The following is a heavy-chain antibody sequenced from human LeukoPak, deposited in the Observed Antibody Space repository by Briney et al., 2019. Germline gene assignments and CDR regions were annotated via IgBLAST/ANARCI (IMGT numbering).Heavy chain of an antibody. V-gene: IGHV4-39*01. D-gene: IGHD3-22*01. CDR3: ARGPRYYYDSSGKGFGY. Sequence: SETLSLTCTVSGGSISSSGYYWGWIRQSPGKGLEWIGSIYYSGSFYYNPSLKSRVTISVDTSKNQFSLRLSSVTAADTAVYYCARGPRYYYDSSGKGFGYWGQGTLVTVSS. CDR1: GGSISSSGYY. J-gene: IGHJ4*02. CDR2: IYYSGSF.